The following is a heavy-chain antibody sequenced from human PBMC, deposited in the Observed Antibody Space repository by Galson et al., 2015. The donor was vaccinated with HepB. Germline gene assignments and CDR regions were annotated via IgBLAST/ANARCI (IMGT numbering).Heavy chain of an antibody. Sequence: SLRLSCAASGFTFSSFWMYWVRQAPGKGLVWVSRINSDASRTNYADSVKGRFTISRDNAKNTLYLQMDSLRAEDTAVYYCARIFSGSGGNFFDYWGQGILVTVSS. CDR3: ARIFSGSGGNFFDY. CDR1: GFTFSSFW. CDR2: INSDASRT. V-gene: IGHV3-74*01. J-gene: IGHJ4*02. D-gene: IGHD3-9*01.